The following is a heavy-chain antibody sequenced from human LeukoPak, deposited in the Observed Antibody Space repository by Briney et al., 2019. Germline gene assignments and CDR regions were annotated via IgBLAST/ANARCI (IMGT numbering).Heavy chain of an antibody. CDR1: GGSFSGYY. J-gene: IGHJ1*01. CDR2: INHSGST. CDR3: ARLDCSSTSCYTGKPYFHH. V-gene: IGHV4-34*01. D-gene: IGHD2-2*02. Sequence: SETLSLTCAVYGGSFSGYYWSWIRQPPGKGLEWIGEINHSGSTNYNPSLKSRVTISVDTSKNQFSLKLSSVTAADTAVYYCARLDCSSTSCYTGKPYFHHWGQGTLVTVSS.